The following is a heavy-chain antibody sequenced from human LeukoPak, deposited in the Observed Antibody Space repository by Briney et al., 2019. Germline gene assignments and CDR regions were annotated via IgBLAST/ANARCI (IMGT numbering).Heavy chain of an antibody. J-gene: IGHJ5*02. CDR1: GGSFSGYY. D-gene: IGHD6-13*01. CDR2: VNHSGST. CDR3: ARGVGYSSSWLNWFDP. Sequence: SETLSLTCAVYGGSFSGYYWSWIRQPPGKGLEWIGEVNHSGSTNYNPSLKSRVTISVDTSKNQFSLKLSSVTAADTAVYYCARGVGYSSSWLNWFDPWGQGTLVTVSS. V-gene: IGHV4-34*01.